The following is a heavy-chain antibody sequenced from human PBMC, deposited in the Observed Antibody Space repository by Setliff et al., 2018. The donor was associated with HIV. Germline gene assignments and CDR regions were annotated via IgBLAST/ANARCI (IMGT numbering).Heavy chain of an antibody. D-gene: IGHD3-10*01. V-gene: IGHV4-4*07. CDR1: GGAFGDYH. J-gene: IGHJ5*02. CDR3: ARDRHYSGLGSYGP. CDR2: IFRSGTT. Sequence: SETLSLTCTLSGGAFGDYHWSWIRQPAGRGMEWIGRIFRSGTTDYKFSLKSRVTISIDTSRNQFSLRLTSVTAEDTAVYYCARDRHYSGLGSYGPWGPGTLVTVSS.